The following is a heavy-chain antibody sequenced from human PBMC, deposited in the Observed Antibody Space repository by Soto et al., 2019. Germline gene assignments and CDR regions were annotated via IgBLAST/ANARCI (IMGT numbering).Heavy chain of an antibody. Sequence: QVQLQESGPGLVKPSQTLSLTCTVSGGSISSGDDYWSWIRQPPGKGLEWIGYIYYSGSTYYNPALKSRVTESVDTSKSQFSLQLSSVTAADTAVYYCGRMGDGGNTPTIDYWGQGTLVTVSS. CDR3: GRMGDGGNTPTIDY. CDR1: GGSISSGDDY. CDR2: IYYSGST. V-gene: IGHV4-30-4*01. D-gene: IGHD2-15*01. J-gene: IGHJ4*02.